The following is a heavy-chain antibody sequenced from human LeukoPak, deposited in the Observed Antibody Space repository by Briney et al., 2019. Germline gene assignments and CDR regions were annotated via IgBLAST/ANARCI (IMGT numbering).Heavy chain of an antibody. D-gene: IGHD2-2*01. CDR1: GYTFTSYG. CDR3: ARDSQYCSSTSCDDY. Sequence: GASVKVSCKASGYTFTSYGISWVRQAPGQGLEWMGWISAYNGNTNYAQKLQGRVTMTTDTSTSTAYMELRSLRSDDTAVYYCARDSQYCSSTSCDDYWGQGTLVTVSS. J-gene: IGHJ4*02. CDR2: ISAYNGNT. V-gene: IGHV1-18*01.